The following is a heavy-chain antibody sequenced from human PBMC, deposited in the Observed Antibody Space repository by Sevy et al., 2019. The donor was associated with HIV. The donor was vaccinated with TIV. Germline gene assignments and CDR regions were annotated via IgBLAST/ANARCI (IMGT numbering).Heavy chain of an antibody. CDR3: TTDHRRDGIVVVPFEY. CDR2: IRSKAGGGTT. D-gene: IGHD2-15*01. V-gene: IGHV3-15*01. J-gene: IGHJ4*02. Sequence: GGSLRLSCAASAFTFSNAWKSWVRQSPGKGLEWVGRIRSKAGGGTTDYATIVKGKFTISRDDSRDILYLQLNSLETEDTAVYYCTTDHRRDGIVVVPFEYWGQGTLVTVSS. CDR1: AFTFSNAW.